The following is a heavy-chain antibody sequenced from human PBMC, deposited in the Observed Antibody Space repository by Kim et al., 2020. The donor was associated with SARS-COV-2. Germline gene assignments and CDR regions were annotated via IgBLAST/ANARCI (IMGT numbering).Heavy chain of an antibody. CDR3: TRDIIVWFGENKARGAFDY. J-gene: IGHJ4*02. CDR1: GFTFSSYS. CDR2: ISSSSSYI. Sequence: GGSLRLSCAASGFTFSSYSMNWVRQAPGKGLEWVSSISSSSSYIYYADSVKGRFTISRDNAKKSLYLQMSSLRAEDTAVYYCTRDIIVWFGENKARGAFDYWGQGTLVTVSS. V-gene: IGHV3-21*01. D-gene: IGHD3-10*01.